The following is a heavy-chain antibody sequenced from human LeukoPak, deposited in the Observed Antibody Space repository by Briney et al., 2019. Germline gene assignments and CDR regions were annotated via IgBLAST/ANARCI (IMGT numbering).Heavy chain of an antibody. J-gene: IGHJ4*02. CDR1: GDSVSSNNAA. D-gene: IGHD3-10*01. Sequence: SQTLSLTCAISGDSVSSNNAAWNWIRQSPSRGLEWLERTYYRSDWYNDYAVSVRSRITINPDTSKNQFSLQLNSVTPEGTAVYYCARARLHHNYGSGTNFDYWGQGTLVTVSS. CDR3: ARARLHHNYGSGTNFDY. CDR2: TYYRSDWYN. V-gene: IGHV6-1*01.